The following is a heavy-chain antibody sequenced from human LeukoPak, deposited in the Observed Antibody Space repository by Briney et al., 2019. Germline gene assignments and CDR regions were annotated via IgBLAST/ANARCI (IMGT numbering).Heavy chain of an antibody. Sequence: GESLKISCRGSGYRFTSSWIGWVRQMPGKGLEWVGIIYPSDSDTRYSPSFQGQVAISADKSISIAYLQWSSLKASDTAMYYCAARIVSAVCVIWGQGTMVIVSS. CDR3: AARIVSAVCVI. D-gene: IGHD5/OR15-5a*01. J-gene: IGHJ3*02. CDR1: GYRFTSSW. V-gene: IGHV5-51*01. CDR2: IYPSDSDT.